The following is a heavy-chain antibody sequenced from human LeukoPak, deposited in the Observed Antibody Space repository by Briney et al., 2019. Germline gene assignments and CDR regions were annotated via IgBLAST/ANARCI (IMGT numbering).Heavy chain of an antibody. D-gene: IGHD3-3*01. V-gene: IGHV3-48*03. Sequence: PGGSLRLSCAASGFTFSSYEMNWVRQAPGKGLEWVSYISSSGSTIYYADSVKGRFTISRDNAKNSLYLQMNSLRAEDTAVYYCARDPSFGYYYYMDVWGKGTTVTISS. CDR3: ARDPSFGYYYYMDV. J-gene: IGHJ6*03. CDR1: GFTFSSYE. CDR2: ISSSGSTI.